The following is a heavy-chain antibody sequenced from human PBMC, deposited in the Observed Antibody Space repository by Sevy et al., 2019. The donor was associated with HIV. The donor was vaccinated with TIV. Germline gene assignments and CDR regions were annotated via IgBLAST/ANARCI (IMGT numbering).Heavy chain of an antibody. Sequence: ASVKVSCKASGYSFTGYYIHWVRQAPGQGLEWMGWINPNSGGSISSQDFQGRVTLTWDTSISTTYMGLSRLRSDDTAVYFCARAIVGPNAFDYWGQGTLVTVPS. V-gene: IGHV1-2*02. CDR3: ARAIVGPNAFDY. J-gene: IGHJ4*02. CDR2: INPNSGGS. CDR1: GYSFTGYY. D-gene: IGHD1-26*01.